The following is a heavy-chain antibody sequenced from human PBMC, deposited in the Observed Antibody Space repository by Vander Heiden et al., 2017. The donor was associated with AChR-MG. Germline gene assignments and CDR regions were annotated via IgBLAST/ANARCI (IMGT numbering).Heavy chain of an antibody. V-gene: IGHV3-30*18. CDR3: AKDTRSSSWSSPFDY. CDR2: ISYDGSNK. CDR1: GFTFSSYG. D-gene: IGHD6-13*01. J-gene: IGHJ4*02. Sequence: QVQLVESGGGVVQPVRSLRLSCAASGFTFSSYGMHWVRQAPGKGLEWVAVISYDGSNKYYADSVKGRFTISRDNSKNTLYLQMNSLRAEDTAVYYCAKDTRSSSWSSPFDYWGQGTLVTVSS.